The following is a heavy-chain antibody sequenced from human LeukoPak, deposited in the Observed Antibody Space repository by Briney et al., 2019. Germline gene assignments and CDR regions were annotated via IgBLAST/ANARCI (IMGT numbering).Heavy chain of an antibody. V-gene: IGHV3-30*02. CDR3: ARDPTTWIQLWSDAFDI. CDR2: IRYDGSNK. D-gene: IGHD5-18*01. J-gene: IGHJ3*02. Sequence: GGSLRLSCAASGFTFSSYGMHWVRQAPGKGLEWVAFIRYDGSNKYYADSVKGRFTISRDNAKNSLYLQMNSLRAEDTAVYYCARDPTTWIQLWSDAFDIWGQGTMVTVSS. CDR1: GFTFSSYG.